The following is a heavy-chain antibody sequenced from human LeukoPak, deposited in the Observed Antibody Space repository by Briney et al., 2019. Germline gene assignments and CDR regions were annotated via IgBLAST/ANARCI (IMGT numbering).Heavy chain of an antibody. J-gene: IGHJ4*02. CDR1: GYSISSGYY. CDR3: AGGMAYCSSTSCHDD. Sequence: PSETLSLTCAVSGYSISSGYYWGWIRQPPGKGLGGIGSIYHSGSTYYNPFLKSRVTISVDTSKTQFSLKLSSVTAADTAVYYCAGGMAYCSSTSCHDDWGQGTLVTVSS. V-gene: IGHV4-38-2*01. D-gene: IGHD2-2*01. CDR2: IYHSGST.